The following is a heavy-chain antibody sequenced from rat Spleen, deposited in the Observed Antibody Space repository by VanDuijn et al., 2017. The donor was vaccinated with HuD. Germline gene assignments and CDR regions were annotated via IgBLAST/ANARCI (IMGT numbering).Heavy chain of an antibody. CDR3: TTARNVPSYWYFDF. V-gene: IGHV5-19*01. D-gene: IGHD1-12*01. CDR2: ISPSGGTT. Sequence: EVQLVESDGGLVQPGRSLKLSCAASGFTFSNYGMHWIRQAPTKGLEWVASISPSGGTTYYRDSVKGRFTISRDNAKSTLSLQMDSLRSEDTATYYCTTARNVPSYWYFDFWGPGTMVTVSS. CDR1: GFTFSNYG. J-gene: IGHJ1*01.